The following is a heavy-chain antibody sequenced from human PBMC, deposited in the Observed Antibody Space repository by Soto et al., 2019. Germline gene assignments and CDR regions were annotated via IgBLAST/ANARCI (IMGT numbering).Heavy chain of an antibody. J-gene: IGHJ5*02. D-gene: IGHD3-3*01. CDR3: ARDPRRSITIFGVVIPTGEDNWFDP. Sequence: GASVKVSCKASGGGNLRDYRTTWVRRAPGQGPEWMGGIIPNLGSTNYAQKLQGRVTITADESTSRVYMELRSLRSDDTAVYYCARDPRRSITIFGVVIPTGEDNWFDPWGQGTLVTVSS. CDR1: GGGNLRDYR. V-gene: IGHV1-69*13. CDR2: IIPNLGST.